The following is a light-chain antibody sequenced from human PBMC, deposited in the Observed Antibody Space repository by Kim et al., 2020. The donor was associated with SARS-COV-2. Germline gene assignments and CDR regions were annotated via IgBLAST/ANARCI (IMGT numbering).Light chain of an antibody. V-gene: IGLV1-44*01. Sequence: QSVLTQPPSASGTPGQRVTISCSGSRYQQLPGTAPKLLIYSDDHRPSGVPDRFSGSKSGTSASLAIRGLQSEDEADYYCAAWDASLNGVIFGGGTQL. J-gene: IGLJ2*01. CDR2: SDD. CDR3: AAWDASLNGVI.